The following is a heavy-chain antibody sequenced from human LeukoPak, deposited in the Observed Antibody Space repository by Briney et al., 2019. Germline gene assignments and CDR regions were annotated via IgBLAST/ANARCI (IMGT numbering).Heavy chain of an antibody. D-gene: IGHD2-2*03. V-gene: IGHV1-2*02. J-gene: IGHJ4*02. CDR1: GYTFTGYY. CDR3: ARVNEYRGYLFGY. Sequence: ASVKVSCKASGYTFTGYYMHWVRQAPGQGLEWMGWINPNSGGTNYAQKFQGRVTMTRDTSISTAYMELSRLRSDDTAVYYCARVNEYRGYLFGYWGQGTLVTVSS. CDR2: INPNSGGT.